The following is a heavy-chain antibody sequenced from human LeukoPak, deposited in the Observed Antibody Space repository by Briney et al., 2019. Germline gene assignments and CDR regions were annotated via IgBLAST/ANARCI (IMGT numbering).Heavy chain of an antibody. V-gene: IGHV3-30*02. J-gene: IGHJ6*03. CDR1: GFTFSTYG. D-gene: IGHD7-27*01. CDR3: AKRGAPPGAYYMDV. Sequence: GGSLRLSCTASGFTFSTYGMHWVRQAPGKGMEWVAFIWYDGSNKYYADSVKGRFTISRDNSKNTLYLQMNSLRAEDTAVYYCAKRGAPPGAYYMDVWGKGTTVTISS. CDR2: IWYDGSNK.